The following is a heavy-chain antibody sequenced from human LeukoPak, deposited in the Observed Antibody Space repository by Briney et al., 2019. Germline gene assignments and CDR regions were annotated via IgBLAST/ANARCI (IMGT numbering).Heavy chain of an antibody. CDR3: ARCNFVGYYYFDY. Sequence: GGSLRLSCAASGFTVSSNYMSWVRQAPGKGLEWVSVIYSGGNTYYADSVKGRFTISRDNSKNTLYLQMNTLRAEDTAVYYCARCNFVGYYYFDYWGQGTLVTVSS. D-gene: IGHD1-26*01. J-gene: IGHJ4*02. V-gene: IGHV3-66*01. CDR1: GFTVSSNY. CDR2: IYSGGNT.